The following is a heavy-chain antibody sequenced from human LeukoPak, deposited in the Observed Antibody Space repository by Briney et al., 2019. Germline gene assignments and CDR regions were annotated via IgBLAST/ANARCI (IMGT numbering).Heavy chain of an antibody. Sequence: PGESLKISLKGPGYNFINYWIGWVRQMPGKGLEWMGIIHPDDSDTRYSPSFQGQVTISADKSITTAYLQWSSLQDSDTAIYYCARHRYYDFWSGSGASYNYGMDVWGQGTTVTVPS. V-gene: IGHV5-51*01. CDR3: ARHRYYDFWSGSGASYNYGMDV. J-gene: IGHJ6*02. D-gene: IGHD3-3*01. CDR2: IHPDDSDT. CDR1: GYNFINYW.